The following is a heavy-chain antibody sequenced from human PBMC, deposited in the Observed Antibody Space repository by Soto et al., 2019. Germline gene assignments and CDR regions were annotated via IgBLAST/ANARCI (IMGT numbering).Heavy chain of an antibody. CDR1: GYSFTSYW. Sequence: PGESLKISCKGSGYSFTSYWISWVRQMPGKGLEWMGRIDPSDSYTNYSPSFQGHVTISADKSISTAYLQWSSLKASDTAMYYCALGGYCSSTSCYAWGEGTLVTVSS. V-gene: IGHV5-10-1*01. D-gene: IGHD2-2*01. J-gene: IGHJ4*02. CDR3: ALGGYCSSTSCYA. CDR2: IDPSDSYT.